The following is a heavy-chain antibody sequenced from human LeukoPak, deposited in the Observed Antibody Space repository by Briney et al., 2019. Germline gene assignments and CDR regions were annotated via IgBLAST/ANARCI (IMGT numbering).Heavy chain of an antibody. CDR2: ISGSGGST. CDR1: GFTFSSYA. D-gene: IGHD3-22*01. V-gene: IGHV3-23*01. J-gene: IGHJ4*02. Sequence: GGSLRLSCAASGFTFSSYAMSWVRQAPGKGLEWVSAISGSGGSTYYADSVKGRFTISRDNSKNTLYLQMNSLRAEDTAVYYCAKDLALHYYDSSGLDYWGQGTLVTVSS. CDR3: AKDLALHYYDSSGLDY.